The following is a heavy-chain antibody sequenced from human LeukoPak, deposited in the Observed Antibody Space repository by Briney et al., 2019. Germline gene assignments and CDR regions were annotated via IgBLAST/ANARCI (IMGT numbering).Heavy chain of an antibody. CDR1: GGSISSCY. CDR2: IYTSGST. CDR3: ARGGSYGPEDY. Sequence: SETLSFTCTVSGGSISSCYWSWIRQPAGKGLEWIGRIYTSGSTNYNPSLKSRVTMSVDTSKNQFSLKLSSVTAADTAVYYCARGGSYGPEDYWGQGTLVTVSS. D-gene: IGHD5-18*01. V-gene: IGHV4-4*07. J-gene: IGHJ4*02.